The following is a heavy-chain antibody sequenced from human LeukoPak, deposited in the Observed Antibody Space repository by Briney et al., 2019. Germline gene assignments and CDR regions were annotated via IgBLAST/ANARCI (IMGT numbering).Heavy chain of an antibody. J-gene: IGHJ6*02. CDR2: IYYSGST. CDR1: GGSISSYY. CDR3: ASTSGYYYYGMDV. V-gene: IGHV4-59*01. Sequence: SETLSLTCTVPGGSISSYYWSWIRQPPGKGLEWIGYIYYSGSTNYNPSLKSRVTISVDTSKNQFSLKLSSVTAADTAVYYCASTSGYYYYGMDVWGQGTTVTVSS. D-gene: IGHD2-15*01.